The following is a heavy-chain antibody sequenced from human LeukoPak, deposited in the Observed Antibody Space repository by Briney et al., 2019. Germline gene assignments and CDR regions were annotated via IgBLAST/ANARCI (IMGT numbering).Heavy chain of an antibody. CDR1: GYSISSGYY. V-gene: IGHV4-38-2*01. CDR2: IYHSGST. CDR3: ARGVGDDDAFDI. D-gene: IGHD3-10*01. Sequence: SETLSLTCAVSGYSISSGYYWGWIRQPPGKGLEWIGRIYHSGSTYYNPSLKSRVTISVDTSKNQFSLMLSSVTAADTAVYYCARGVGDDDAFDIWGQGTMVTVSS. J-gene: IGHJ3*02.